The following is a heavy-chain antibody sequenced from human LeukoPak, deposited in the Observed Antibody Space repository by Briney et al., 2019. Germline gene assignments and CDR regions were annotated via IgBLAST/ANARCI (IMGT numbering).Heavy chain of an antibody. CDR2: IYYSGST. J-gene: IGHJ4*02. CDR3: ARGLRGIAAAGSSRDY. V-gene: IGHV4-59*08. CDR1: GGSISSYY. Sequence: SETLSLTCTASGGSISSYYWSWIRQPPGKGLEWIGYIYYSGSTNYNPSLKSRVTISVDTSKNQFSLKLSSVTAADTAVYYCARGLRGIAAAGSSRDYWGQGTLVTVSS. D-gene: IGHD6-13*01.